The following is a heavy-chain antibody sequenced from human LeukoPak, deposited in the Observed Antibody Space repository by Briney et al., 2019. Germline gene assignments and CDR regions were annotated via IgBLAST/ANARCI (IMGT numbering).Heavy chain of an antibody. Sequence: GGSLRLSCAASGFTFSSYWMSWVRQAPGKGLEWVALIKQDGSEKYYVDSVKGRFTISRDNAKNSLYLQMNSLRAEDTAVYYCARDWRWLQYPYFDYWGQGTLVTVSS. CDR3: ARDWRWLQYPYFDY. D-gene: IGHD5-24*01. J-gene: IGHJ4*02. CDR2: IKQDGSEK. CDR1: GFTFSSYW. V-gene: IGHV3-7*01.